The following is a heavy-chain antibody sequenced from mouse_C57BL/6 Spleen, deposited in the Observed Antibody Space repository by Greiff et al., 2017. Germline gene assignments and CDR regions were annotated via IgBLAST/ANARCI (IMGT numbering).Heavy chain of an antibody. CDR2: ISSGGDYI. J-gene: IGHJ2*01. V-gene: IGHV5-9-1*02. CDR1: GFTFSSYA. D-gene: IGHD4-1*01. CDR3: TRDGLTGYYFDY. Sequence: EVQGVESGEGLVKPGGSLKLSCAASGFTFSSYAMSWVRQTPEKRLEWVAYISSGGDYIYYADTVKGRFTISRDNARNTLYLQLSSLKSEDTAMYYCTRDGLTGYYFDYWGQGTTLTVSS.